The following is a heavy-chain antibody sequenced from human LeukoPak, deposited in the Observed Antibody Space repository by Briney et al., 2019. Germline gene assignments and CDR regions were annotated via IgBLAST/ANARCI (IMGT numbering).Heavy chain of an antibody. V-gene: IGHV3-23*01. J-gene: IGHJ4*02. Sequence: PGGSLRLSCAASGFTFSSYAMSWVRQAPGEGLEWVSAISGSGGSTYYADSVKGRFTISRDNSKNTLYLQMNSLRAEDTAVYYCAKALSNRITMIVVSGWGQGTLVTVSS. CDR1: GFTFSSYA. D-gene: IGHD3-22*01. CDR2: ISGSGGST. CDR3: AKALSNRITMIVVSG.